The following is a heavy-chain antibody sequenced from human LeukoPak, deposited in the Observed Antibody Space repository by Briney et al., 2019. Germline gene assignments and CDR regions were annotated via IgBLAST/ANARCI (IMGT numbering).Heavy chain of an antibody. CDR1: GFTFSSNY. Sequence: GGSLRLSCAASGFTFSSNYMSWVRQAPGKGLEWVSVIYSGGSTYYADSVKGRFTISRDNAKNSLYLQMNSLRAEDTAVYYCARRPYSSSWYYFDYWGQGTLVTVSS. V-gene: IGHV3-53*01. CDR3: ARRPYSSSWYYFDY. D-gene: IGHD6-13*01. CDR2: IYSGGST. J-gene: IGHJ4*02.